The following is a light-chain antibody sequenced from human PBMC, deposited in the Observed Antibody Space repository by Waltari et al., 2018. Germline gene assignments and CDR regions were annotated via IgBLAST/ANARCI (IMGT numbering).Light chain of an antibody. V-gene: IGKV3-15*01. CDR3: QQYNNWPPGT. CDR2: GPS. Sequence: DIVMTQSPATLSVSPGERATLPCRASQSVSSNLAWYQQKPGQAPRLLIYGPSTRATGIPARFSGSGSGTEFTLTISSMQSEDFAVYYCQQYNNWPPGTFGQGTKVEIK. J-gene: IGKJ1*01. CDR1: QSVSSN.